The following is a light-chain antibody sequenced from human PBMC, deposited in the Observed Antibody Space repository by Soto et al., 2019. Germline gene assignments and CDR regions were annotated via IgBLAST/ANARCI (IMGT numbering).Light chain of an antibody. V-gene: IGKV1-9*01. Sequence: IQLTQSPSSLSASVGDRVTVTCRSSQGISSYLAWYQQQPGTAPKLLIYAASTLQRVVSSRFSGSGSGPDFTLTISSLKPEDFATDFCQQLKSYPTTFGQGTKLEIK. CDR1: QGISSY. CDR3: QQLKSYPTT. CDR2: AAS. J-gene: IGKJ2*01.